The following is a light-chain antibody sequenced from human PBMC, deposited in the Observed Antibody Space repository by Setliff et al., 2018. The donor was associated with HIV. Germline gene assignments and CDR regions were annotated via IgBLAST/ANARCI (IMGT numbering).Light chain of an antibody. J-gene: IGLJ1*01. CDR2: EVS. Sequence: TQPASVSGSPVQSISISCTGTSSDVGAYNYVSWYQQHPGKAPKLMVSEVSNRPSGVSNRFSGSKSGNTASLTISGLQAEDEADYFCSSFTNSRTYVFGTGTKVTVL. CDR1: SSDVGAYNY. V-gene: IGLV2-14*01. CDR3: SSFTNSRTYV.